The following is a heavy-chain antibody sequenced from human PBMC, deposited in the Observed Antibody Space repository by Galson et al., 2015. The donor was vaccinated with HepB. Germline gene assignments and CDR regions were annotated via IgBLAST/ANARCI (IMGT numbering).Heavy chain of an antibody. V-gene: IGHV3-11*06. Sequence: SLRLSCAASGFTFSDYYMSWIRQAPGKGLEWVSYISSSSSYTNYADSVKGRFTISRDNAKNSLYLQMNSLRAEDTAVYYCASSLSNPVVPAAILDWYFDLWGRAPWSLSPQ. CDR1: GFTFSDYY. CDR2: ISSSSSYT. J-gene: IGHJ2*01. D-gene: IGHD2-2*01. CDR3: ASSLSNPVVPAAILDWYFDL.